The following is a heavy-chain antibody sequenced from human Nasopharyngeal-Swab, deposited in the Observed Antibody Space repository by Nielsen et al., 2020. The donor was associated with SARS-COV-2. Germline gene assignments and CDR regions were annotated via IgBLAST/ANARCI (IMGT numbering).Heavy chain of an antibody. CDR1: GVSFSGYS. CDR2: ISRSGNT. Sequence: SETLSLTCSLNGVSFSGYSWGWVRQPPGKGLEWIADISRSGNTNYNPALKSRVIMSMATSKDEFSLKLTSVTAADTAIYFCARVNNGGGMVPASYSFFMDVWGRGTSVAVSS. J-gene: IGHJ6*03. CDR3: ARVNNGGGMVPASYSFFMDV. V-gene: IGHV4-34*01. D-gene: IGHD3-3*02.